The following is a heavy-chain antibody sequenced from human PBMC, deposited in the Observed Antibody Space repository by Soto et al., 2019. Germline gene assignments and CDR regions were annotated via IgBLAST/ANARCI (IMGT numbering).Heavy chain of an antibody. Sequence: EVQLVESGGGLVQPGGSLRLSCAGSGFTVSSNYMSWVRQAPGKGLEWVSVIYSGGSTYYADSVRGRFTISRDNSKNTLWLQINSLRAEDTAVYYCAGGLRGGGVIVIPRLDYWGQGTLVTVSS. CDR3: AGGLRGGGVIVIPRLDY. CDR2: IYSGGST. J-gene: IGHJ4*02. CDR1: GFTVSSNY. D-gene: IGHD3-16*02. V-gene: IGHV3-53*01.